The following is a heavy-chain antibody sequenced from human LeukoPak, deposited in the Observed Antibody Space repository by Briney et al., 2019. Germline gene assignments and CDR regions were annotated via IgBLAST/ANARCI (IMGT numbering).Heavy chain of an antibody. J-gene: IGHJ2*01. CDR3: AKDYSVSNWCFDL. V-gene: IGHV3-23*01. CDR1: GFTFSSYA. Sequence: PGGSLRLSCAASGFTFSSYAMSWVRQAPGKGLEWVSAISGSGGSTYYADSVKGRFTISRDNSKNTLYLQMNSLRAEDTAVYYWAKDYSVSNWCFDLWGRGTLVTVSS. D-gene: IGHD5/OR15-5a*01. CDR2: ISGSGGST.